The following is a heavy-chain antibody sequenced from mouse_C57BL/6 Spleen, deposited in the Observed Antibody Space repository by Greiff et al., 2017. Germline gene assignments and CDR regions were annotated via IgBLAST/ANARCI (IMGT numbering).Heavy chain of an antibody. CDR3: AREDGSSYYFDY. CDR1: GYTFTSYW. D-gene: IGHD1-1*01. V-gene: IGHV1-61*01. CDR2: IYPSDSET. J-gene: IGHJ2*01. Sequence: VQLQQPGAELVRPGSSVKLSCKASGYTFTSYWMDWVKQRPGQGLEWIGNIYPSDSETHYNQKFKDKATLTVDKSSSTAYMQLSSLTSEDSAVYYCAREDGSSYYFDYWGQGTTLTVSS.